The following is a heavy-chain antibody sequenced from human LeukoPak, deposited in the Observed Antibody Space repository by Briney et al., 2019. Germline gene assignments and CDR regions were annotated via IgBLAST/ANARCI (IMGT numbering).Heavy chain of an antibody. J-gene: IGHJ5*02. CDR2: LHYTGST. V-gene: IGHV4-59*01. Sequence: TSETLSLTCTVSGGSISSYYWSWIRQSPGKGLEWIGYLHYTGSTNYNPSLKSRVIISVDTSKNQFSLKLSSVTAADTAVYYCARRYSSSWYGPRPNWFDPWGQGTLVTVSS. CDR1: GGSISSYY. CDR3: ARRYSSSWYGPRPNWFDP. D-gene: IGHD6-13*01.